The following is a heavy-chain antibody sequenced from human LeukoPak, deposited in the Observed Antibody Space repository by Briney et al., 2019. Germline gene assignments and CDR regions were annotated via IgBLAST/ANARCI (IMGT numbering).Heavy chain of an antibody. Sequence: PGASVKVSCKASGYTLTSYDINWVRQATGQGLEWMGWMNPNSGNTGYAQKFQGRVTMTRNTSISTAYMELSSLRSEDTAVYYCARAGYCSGGSCYRVYYFDYWGQGTLVTVSS. CDR1: GYTLTSYD. CDR3: ARAGYCSGGSCYRVYYFDY. D-gene: IGHD2-15*01. V-gene: IGHV1-8*01. CDR2: MNPNSGNT. J-gene: IGHJ4*02.